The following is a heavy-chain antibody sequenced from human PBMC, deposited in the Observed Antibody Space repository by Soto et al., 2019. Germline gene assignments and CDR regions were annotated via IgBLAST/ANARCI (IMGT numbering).Heavy chain of an antibody. CDR2: IFYAGNT. J-gene: IGHJ5*02. CDR3: ARQAAAPGIDLWFDP. CDR1: GGSISSSRSY. Sequence: TLSLTCNVSGGSISSSRSYWAWFRQPPGKELEWIANIFYAGNTYYNPSLKSRVTVSVDTSKNQFSLKLDSVTAADTAVYYCARQAAAPGIDLWFDPWGQGTLVTVSS. V-gene: IGHV4-39*01. D-gene: IGHD6-13*01.